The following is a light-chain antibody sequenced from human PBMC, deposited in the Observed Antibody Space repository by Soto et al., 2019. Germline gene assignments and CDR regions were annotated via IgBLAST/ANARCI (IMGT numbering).Light chain of an antibody. CDR2: VAS. J-gene: IGKJ4*01. V-gene: IGKV1-39*01. Sequence: DIQMTQSPSSLSASVGDSVTITCRASQSINIYLSWYQQKPGKAPKLLINVASTLQGGVPSRFSGGGSGTEFSLAISSLQPEDSATYYCQQSFSTPQTFGGGTRVEIK. CDR3: QQSFSTPQT. CDR1: QSINIY.